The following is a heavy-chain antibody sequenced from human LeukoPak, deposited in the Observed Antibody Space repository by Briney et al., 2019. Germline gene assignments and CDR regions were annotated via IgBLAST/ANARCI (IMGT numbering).Heavy chain of an antibody. CDR3: TRCNNDHFDY. CDR1: GFTFGGYG. V-gene: IGHV3-33*01. D-gene: IGHD1/OR15-1a*01. Sequence: GGSLRLSCAGSGFTFGGYGMHWFRQTPGKGLEWVAVIAYDGSRAFYADSVKGRFTISRDNSKNTMSVQMDDLRAEDTAVYYCTRCNNDHFDYWGQGTLVTVSS. CDR2: IAYDGSRA. J-gene: IGHJ4*02.